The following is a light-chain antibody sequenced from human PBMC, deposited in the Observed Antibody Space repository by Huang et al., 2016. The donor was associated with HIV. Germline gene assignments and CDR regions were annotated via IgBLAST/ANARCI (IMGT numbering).Light chain of an antibody. Sequence: EIVLTQSPATLSLSPGDRATLSCRASQSISPFLAWYQHKPGQAPRLLIYDASTRAAGIPPRFSGSGSGTDFTLTISSLEPEDFAIYYCQQRSNWPPLTFGGGTKVEIK. V-gene: IGKV3-11*01. CDR1: QSISPF. CDR2: DAS. CDR3: QQRSNWPPLT. J-gene: IGKJ4*01.